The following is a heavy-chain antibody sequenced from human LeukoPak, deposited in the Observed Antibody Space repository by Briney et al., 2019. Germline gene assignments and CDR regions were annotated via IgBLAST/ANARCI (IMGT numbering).Heavy chain of an antibody. CDR3: ARDPQGYSSSWFDY. V-gene: IGHV3-23*01. CDR2: ISGGGGTT. Sequence: GGSLRLSCAASGFTFSSYAMSWVRQAPGKRLEWVSAISGGGGTTYYADSVKGRFTISRDNSKNTLFLQMNSLRAEDTAVYYCARDPQGYSSSWFDYWGQGTLVTVSS. CDR1: GFTFSSYA. D-gene: IGHD6-13*01. J-gene: IGHJ4*02.